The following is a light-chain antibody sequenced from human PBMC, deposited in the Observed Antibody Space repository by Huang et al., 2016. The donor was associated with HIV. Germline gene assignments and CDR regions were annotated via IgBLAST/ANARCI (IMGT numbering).Light chain of an antibody. CDR3: HQSSSLPYT. CDR1: QNIVNS. V-gene: IGKV6-21*02. Sequence: EIVLTQSPDFQSVTPKEKITITCRASQNIVNSLHWYQQKPDQSPQLLIKYASQTISGVPSRFSGSGSGTDFTLTINTPEAGDAATYYCHQSSSLPYTFGQGTKLEIK. J-gene: IGKJ2*01. CDR2: YAS.